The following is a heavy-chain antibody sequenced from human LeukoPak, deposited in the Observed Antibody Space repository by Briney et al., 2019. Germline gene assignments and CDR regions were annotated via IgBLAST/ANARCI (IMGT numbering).Heavy chain of an antibody. V-gene: IGHV3-30*07. CDR2: ISYDGSNK. CDR3: SRGIDGYDSIVDY. D-gene: IGHD5-24*01. J-gene: IGHJ4*02. CDR1: GFTFSSYA. Sequence: GRSLRPSCAASGFTFSSYAMHWVRQAPGKGLEWVAVISYDGSNKYYADSVKGRFTISRDNSNNTLYLQMNSLRVEDTAVYYCSRGIDGYDSIVDYWGQGTLVTVSS.